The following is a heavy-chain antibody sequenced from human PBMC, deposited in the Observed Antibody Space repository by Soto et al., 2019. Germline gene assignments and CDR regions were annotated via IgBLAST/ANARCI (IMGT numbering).Heavy chain of an antibody. CDR2: IYYSGST. CDR3: ARDGSSFWSDYYYGMDV. J-gene: IGHJ6*02. D-gene: IGHD6-6*01. CDR1: GGSISSYY. V-gene: IGHV4-59*01. Sequence: SETLSLTCTVSGGSISSYYWSWIRQPPGKGLEWIGYIYYSGSTNYNPSLKSRVTISVDTSKNQFSLKLSSVTAADTAVYYCARDGSSFWSDYYYGMDVWGQGTTVTVSS.